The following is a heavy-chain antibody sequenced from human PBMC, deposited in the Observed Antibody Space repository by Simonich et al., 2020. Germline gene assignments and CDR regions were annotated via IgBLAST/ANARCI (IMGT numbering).Heavy chain of an antibody. D-gene: IGHD6-13*01. V-gene: IGHV1-2*02. J-gene: IGHJ6*03. CDR1: GYTFTGSY. Sequence: QVQLVQSGAEVKKPGASVKVSCKASGYTFTGSYMHWVRQAPGQGLEWMGWINPNSGGTNYAQKFQGRVTMTRDTSISTAYMELSRLRSDDTAVYYCARGRIAAAGTYYYYYMDVWGKGTTVTVSS. CDR2: INPNSGGT. CDR3: ARGRIAAAGTYYYYYMDV.